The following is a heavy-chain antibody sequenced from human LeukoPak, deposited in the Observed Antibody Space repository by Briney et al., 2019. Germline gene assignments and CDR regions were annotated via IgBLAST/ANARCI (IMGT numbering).Heavy chain of an antibody. Sequence: SETLSLTCTVSGGSISSYYWSWIRQPPGKGLEWIGYIYYSGSTNSNPSLKSRVTISVDTSKNQFSLKLSSVTAADTAVYYCARENGGGESNYFDYWGQGTLVTVSS. D-gene: IGHD4-23*01. CDR2: IYYSGST. CDR1: GGSISSYY. V-gene: IGHV4-59*01. J-gene: IGHJ4*02. CDR3: ARENGGGESNYFDY.